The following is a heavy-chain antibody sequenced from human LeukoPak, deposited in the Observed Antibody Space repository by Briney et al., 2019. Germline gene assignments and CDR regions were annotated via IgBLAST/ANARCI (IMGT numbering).Heavy chain of an antibody. V-gene: IGHV4-59*01. Sequence: PSETLSLTCTVSGGSISSYYWSWIRQPPGKGLEWIGYIYYSGNTNYNPSLKSRVTISVDTSKNQFSLKLSSVIAADTAVYFCARXXXXXSYGYLDFWGQGTLVTVSX. J-gene: IGHJ4*02. CDR1: GGSISSYY. CDR3: ARXXXXXSYGYLDF. CDR2: IYYSGNT. D-gene: IGHD5-18*01.